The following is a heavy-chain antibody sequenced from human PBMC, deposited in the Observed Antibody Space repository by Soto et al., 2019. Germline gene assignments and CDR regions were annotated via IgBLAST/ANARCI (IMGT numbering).Heavy chain of an antibody. CDR2: TYHSGST. J-gene: IGHJ6*02. Sequence: PSETLSLTCAVSGGSISSGGYSWSWIRQPPGKGLEWIGYTYHSGSTYYNPSLNSRVTISVDRSKNQFLLNLSSVTAVVTVVFYCARAHYGDYGYGMDVWGQGTTVTVSS. CDR3: ARAHYGDYGYGMDV. D-gene: IGHD4-17*01. V-gene: IGHV4-30-2*01. CDR1: GGSISSGGYS.